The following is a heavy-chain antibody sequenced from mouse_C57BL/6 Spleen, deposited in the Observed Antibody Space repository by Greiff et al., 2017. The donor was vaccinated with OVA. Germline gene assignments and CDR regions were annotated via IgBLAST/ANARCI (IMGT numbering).Heavy chain of an antibody. J-gene: IGHJ2*01. D-gene: IGHD1-1*02. CDR3: ARTGNFDY. CDR2: ISGGGGNT. Sequence: EVQVVESGGGLVKPGGSLKLSCAASGFTFSSYTMSWVRQTPEKRLEWVATISGGGGNTYYPDSVKGRFTISRDNAKNTLYLQMSSLRSEDTALYYCARTGNFDYWGQGTTLTVSS. CDR1: GFTFSSYT. V-gene: IGHV5-9*01.